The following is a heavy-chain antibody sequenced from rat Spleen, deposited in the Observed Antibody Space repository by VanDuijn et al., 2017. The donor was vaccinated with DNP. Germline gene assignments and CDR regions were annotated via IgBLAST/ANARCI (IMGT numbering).Heavy chain of an antibody. CDR3: ARQRGDYFDY. Sequence: EVQLVESGGGLVQPGSSMKLSCTASGFTFRNYYMAWVRQAPTRGLEWVASISTGDDNIYYRDSVKGRFTISRDNAKSSLYLQMDSLRSEDTASYYCARQRGDYFDYWGQGVMVTVSS. V-gene: IGHV5-25*01. J-gene: IGHJ2*01. CDR2: ISTGDDNI. D-gene: IGHD4-1*01. CDR1: GFTFRNYY.